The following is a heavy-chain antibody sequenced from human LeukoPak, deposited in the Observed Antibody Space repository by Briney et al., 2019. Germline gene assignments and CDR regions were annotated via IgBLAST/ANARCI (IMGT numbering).Heavy chain of an antibody. J-gene: IGHJ4*02. CDR2: VGGGGDYT. D-gene: IGHD2-21*02. Sequence: GGYLRLSCAASGFTFTSYVMSWVRQAPGKGLEWVASVGGGGDYTYYSDSVKGRFTISRDNSENAVYLQMKSLRAEDTAVYYCVRRTASDFWGQGALVTVSS. CDR3: VRRTASDF. V-gene: IGHV3-23*01. CDR1: GFTFTSYV.